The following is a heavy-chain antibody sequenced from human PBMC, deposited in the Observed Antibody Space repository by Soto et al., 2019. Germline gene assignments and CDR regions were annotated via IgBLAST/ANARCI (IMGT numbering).Heavy chain of an antibody. Sequence: GSGPTLVNPTETLTLTCTFSGFSLTTTGVYVTWIRQPPGKALEWLALIDWDDTKYHNTSLTTRLTISKDTSKNQVVLTMTNVDLVDTGTYFCARTRNNERIHYQFYSGTDVWGPGTTVTVSS. J-gene: IGHJ6*02. CDR1: GFSLTTTGVY. CDR3: ARTRNNERIHYQFYSGTDV. D-gene: IGHD5-18*01. V-gene: IGHV2-70*01. CDR2: IDWDDTK.